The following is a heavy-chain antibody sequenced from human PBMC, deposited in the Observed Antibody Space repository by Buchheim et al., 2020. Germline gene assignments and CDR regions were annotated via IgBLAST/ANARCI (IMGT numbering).Heavy chain of an antibody. CDR1: GGSISSSNW. Sequence: QVQLQESGPGLVKPSGTLSLTCAVSGGSISSSNWWSWVRQPPGKGLEWIGEINHSGSTNYNPSLKSRVTISVDKSKNQFSLKLSSVTAADTVVYYCARDLGYCSGGSCYGGDYYGMDVWGQGTT. V-gene: IGHV4-4*02. CDR3: ARDLGYCSGGSCYGGDYYGMDV. CDR2: INHSGST. D-gene: IGHD2-15*01. J-gene: IGHJ6*02.